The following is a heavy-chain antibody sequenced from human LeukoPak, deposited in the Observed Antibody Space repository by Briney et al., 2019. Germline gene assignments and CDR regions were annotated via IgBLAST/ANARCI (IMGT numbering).Heavy chain of an antibody. CDR3: ARRGTLDY. Sequence: PGGSLRLSCAASGFTFSSYWMSWVRQAPGKGLERVANIKQEGSEKYSMDTEKGRFTISRDNAKNSLYLHINRLRAEYTTVYYCARRGTLDYWGQGTLVTASS. V-gene: IGHV3-7*01. D-gene: IGHD1-7*01. CDR1: GFTFSSYW. CDR2: IKQEGSEK. J-gene: IGHJ4*02.